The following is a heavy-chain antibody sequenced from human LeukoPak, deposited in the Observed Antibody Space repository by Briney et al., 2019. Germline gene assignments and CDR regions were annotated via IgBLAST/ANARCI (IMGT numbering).Heavy chain of an antibody. CDR1: GYTFTSYD. V-gene: IGHV1-2*02. CDR3: ARVRYRLAETYIDY. J-gene: IGHJ4*02. Sequence: ASVKVSCKASGYTFTSYDINWVGQATGQGLEWMGWINPNSGDTNYAQKFQGRVTMTRDTSISTAYMELSRLRSDDTAVYYCARVRYRLAETYIDYWGQGTLVTVSS. CDR2: INPNSGDT. D-gene: IGHD3-16*01.